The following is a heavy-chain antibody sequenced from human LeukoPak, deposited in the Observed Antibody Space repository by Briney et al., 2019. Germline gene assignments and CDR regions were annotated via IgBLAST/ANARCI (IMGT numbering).Heavy chain of an antibody. Sequence: GGSLRLSCAASDFTFSIYAMSWVRQAPGKGLEWVSAICGSGGSTYYTDSVKGRFTISRDNSKNTVSLQMNSLRAEDTAIYYCVFYYYDSSGYYGWGQGTLVTVSS. V-gene: IGHV3-23*01. D-gene: IGHD3-22*01. CDR3: VFYYYDSSGYYG. CDR2: ICGSGGST. CDR1: DFTFSIYA. J-gene: IGHJ4*02.